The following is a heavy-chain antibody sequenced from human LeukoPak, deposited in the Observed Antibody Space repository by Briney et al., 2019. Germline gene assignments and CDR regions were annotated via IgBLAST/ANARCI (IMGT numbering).Heavy chain of an antibody. D-gene: IGHD3-10*01. CDR2: ISTDGRSA. CDR3: LRDLIR. Sequence: GGSLRLSCAASGFTFSSYAMSWVRQSPGKGLVWLSRISTDGRSAYYADSVKGRFTISRDNARNTLYLQMNSLRAEDTAVYYCLRDLIRGDQGTLVTVSS. CDR1: GFTFSSYA. J-gene: IGHJ4*02. V-gene: IGHV3-74*01.